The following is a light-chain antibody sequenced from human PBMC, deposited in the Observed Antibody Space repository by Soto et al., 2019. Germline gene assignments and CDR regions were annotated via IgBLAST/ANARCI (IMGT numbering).Light chain of an antibody. CDR3: QQYNNWPPYT. Sequence: EIVMTQSPATLSVSPGERVTLSCRASQSVSSNLAWYQQKPGQAPRLVIYGASTRATGFPARFSGSGSGTEFTLTISSLQPEDFAVYYCQQYNNWPPYTFGQGTKVDIK. CDR1: QSVSSN. CDR2: GAS. V-gene: IGKV3-15*01. J-gene: IGKJ2*01.